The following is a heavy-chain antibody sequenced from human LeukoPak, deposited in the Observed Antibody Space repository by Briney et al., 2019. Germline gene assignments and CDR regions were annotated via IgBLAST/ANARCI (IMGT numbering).Heavy chain of an antibody. J-gene: IGHJ4*02. CDR1: GFTFSSYA. D-gene: IGHD2-8*02. CDR3: AKDGSWSCTD. Sequence: GGSLRLSCAASGFTFSSYAMHWVRQGPGKGLEWVAYIAHHGSNKYYADSVKGRFTISRDNSKRTLYLQMNNLRADDTAVYYCAKDGSWSCTDWGQGALGTVSS. V-gene: IGHV3-30*02. CDR2: IAHHGSNK.